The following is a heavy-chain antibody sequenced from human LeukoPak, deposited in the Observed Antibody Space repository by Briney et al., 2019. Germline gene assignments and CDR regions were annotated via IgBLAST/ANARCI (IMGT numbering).Heavy chain of an antibody. V-gene: IGHV4-59*01. CDR2: IYYSGST. CDR3: AKTSGYLNWSDP. D-gene: IGHD5-18*01. CDR1: GGSISSYY. J-gene: IGHJ5*02. Sequence: ASETLSLTCTVSGGSISSYYWSWIRQPPGKGLEWIGYIYYSGSTNYNPSLKSRVTISVDTSKNQFSLKLSSVTAADTAVYYCAKTSGYLNWSDPWGQGTLVTVSS.